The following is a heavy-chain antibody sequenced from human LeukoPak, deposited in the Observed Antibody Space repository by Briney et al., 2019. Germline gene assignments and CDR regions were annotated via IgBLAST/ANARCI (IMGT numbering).Heavy chain of an antibody. Sequence: ASVTVSFTTSGYTFTDYYIHWVRQAPGQGLEFMGWVNPHSGGTSYAAEFRGRVTLTRDTSTTTSYMDLSSLTSDDTAVYYCARDRSSLYNGNYAFWGQGTLVTVSS. D-gene: IGHD5-12*01. CDR3: ARDRSSLYNGNYAF. CDR1: GYTFTDYY. CDR2: VNPHSGGT. J-gene: IGHJ4*02. V-gene: IGHV1-2*02.